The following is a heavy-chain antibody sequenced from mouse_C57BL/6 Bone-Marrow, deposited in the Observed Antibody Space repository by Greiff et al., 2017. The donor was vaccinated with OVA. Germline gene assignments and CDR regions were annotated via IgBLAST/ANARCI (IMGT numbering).Heavy chain of an antibody. CDR1: GFTFSDYG. V-gene: IGHV5-15*01. Sequence: EVKLVESGGGLVQPGGSLKLSCAASGFTFSDYGMAWVRQAPRQGPEWVAFISHLAYSINYADTLTGRFTISRENAKNTLYLEVSSLRSEGTALYYCASHPLFAYWGQGTLVTVAA. CDR2: ISHLAYSI. CDR3: ASHPLFAY. J-gene: IGHJ3*01.